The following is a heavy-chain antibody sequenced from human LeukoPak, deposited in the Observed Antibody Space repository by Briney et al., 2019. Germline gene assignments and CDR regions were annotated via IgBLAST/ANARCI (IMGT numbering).Heavy chain of an antibody. CDR1: GYTFTSYD. D-gene: IGHD2-2*02. CDR2: INPSGGST. Sequence: ASVKVSCKASGYTFTSYDMHWVRQAPGQGLEWMGIINPSGGSTSYAQKFQGRVTMTRDTSTSTVYMELSSLRSEDTAVYYCASDFGRIVVVPAAIRGWFDPWGQGTLVTAPS. CDR3: ASDFGRIVVVPAAIRGWFDP. V-gene: IGHV1-46*01. J-gene: IGHJ5*02.